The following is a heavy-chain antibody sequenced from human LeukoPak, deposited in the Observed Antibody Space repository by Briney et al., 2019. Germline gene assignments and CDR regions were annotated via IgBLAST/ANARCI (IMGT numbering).Heavy chain of an antibody. D-gene: IGHD6-13*01. J-gene: IGHJ4*02. Sequence: SETLSLTCAVYGGSFSGYYWSWIRQPPGKGLEWIGEINHSGSTNYNPSLKSRVTISVDTSKNQFSLKLSSVTAADTAVYYCAREYYSSSWYYFDYWGQGTLVTVSS. CDR1: GGSFSGYY. V-gene: IGHV4-34*01. CDR2: INHSGST. CDR3: AREYYSSSWYYFDY.